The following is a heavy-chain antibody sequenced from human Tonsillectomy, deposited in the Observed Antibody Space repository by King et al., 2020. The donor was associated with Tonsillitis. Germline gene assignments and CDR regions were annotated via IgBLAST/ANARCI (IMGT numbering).Heavy chain of an antibody. J-gene: IGHJ4*02. CDR1: GGSISSYY. Sequence: VQLQESAPGLVKPSETLSLTCTVSGGSISSYYWSWIRQPPGKGLEWIGYIYYSGSTNYNPSLKSRVTISVDTSKNQFSLKLSSVTAADTAVYYCARLGGRCSGGSCYPAYWGQGTLVTVSS. D-gene: IGHD2-15*01. CDR3: ARLGGRCSGGSCYPAY. CDR2: IYYSGST. V-gene: IGHV4-59*08.